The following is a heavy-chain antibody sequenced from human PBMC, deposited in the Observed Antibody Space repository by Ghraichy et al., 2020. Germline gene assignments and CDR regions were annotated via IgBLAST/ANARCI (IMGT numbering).Heavy chain of an antibody. CDR3: ARQRITMVRGVPGAFDI. J-gene: IGHJ3*02. CDR2: IYYSGST. D-gene: IGHD3-10*01. Sequence: GSLSLTCTVSGGSISSSSYYWGWIRQPPGKGLEWIGSIYYSGSTYYNPSLKSRVTISVDTSKNQFSLKLSSVTAADTAVYYCARQRITMVRGVPGAFDIWGQGTMVTVSS. V-gene: IGHV4-39*01. CDR1: GGSISSSSYY.